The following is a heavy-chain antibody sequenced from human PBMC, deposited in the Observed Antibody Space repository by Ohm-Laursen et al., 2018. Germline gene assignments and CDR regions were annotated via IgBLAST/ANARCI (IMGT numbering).Heavy chain of an antibody. CDR2: ISAYNGNT. J-gene: IGHJ6*02. CDR1: GYTFTSYG. Sequence: SVKVSCKASGYTFTSYGISWVRQAPGQGLEWMGWISAYNGNTNYAQKLQGRVTMTTDTSTSTAYMELRSLRSDDTAVYYCARSDNIVVVPAAMGPRLYYYYGMDVWGQGTTVTASS. D-gene: IGHD2-2*01. V-gene: IGHV1-18*01. CDR3: ARSDNIVVVPAAMGPRLYYYYGMDV.